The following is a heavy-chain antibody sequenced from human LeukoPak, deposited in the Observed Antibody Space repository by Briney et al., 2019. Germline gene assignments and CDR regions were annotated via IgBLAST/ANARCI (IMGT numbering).Heavy chain of an antibody. CDR3: ARDHYGDLNFDY. Sequence: GGSLRLSCAASGFTVSSNYMSWVRQAPGKGLEWVSVIYSGGSTYYADSVKGRFTISRDNSKNTLYPQMNSLRAEDAAVYYCARDHYGDLNFDYWGQGTLVTVSS. D-gene: IGHD4-17*01. CDR2: IYSGGST. V-gene: IGHV3-53*01. CDR1: GFTVSSNY. J-gene: IGHJ4*02.